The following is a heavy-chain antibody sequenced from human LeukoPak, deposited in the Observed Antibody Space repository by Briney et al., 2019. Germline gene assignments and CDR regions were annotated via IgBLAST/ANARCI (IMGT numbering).Heavy chain of an antibody. J-gene: IGHJ4*02. CDR2: IYHSGST. D-gene: IGHD3-16*01. CDR1: GYSISSGYY. Sequence: SETLSLTCTVSGYSISSGYYWGWIRQPPGKGLEWIGSIYHSGSTYYNPSLKSRVTISVDTSKNQFSLKLSSVTAADTAVYYCARGRQLGANFWVYWGQGTLVTVSS. CDR3: ARGRQLGANFWVY. V-gene: IGHV4-38-2*02.